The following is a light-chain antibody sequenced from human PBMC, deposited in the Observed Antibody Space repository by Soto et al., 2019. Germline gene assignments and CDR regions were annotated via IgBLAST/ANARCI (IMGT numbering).Light chain of an antibody. CDR1: QGIISA. V-gene: IGKV1-13*02. CDR3: QQLATYPLP. Sequence: AIQVTQSPSSLSASVGDTVTITCRASQGIISAFAWYQQKPGKVRRLLISDVFNLQSGIPSRFSGSGSGTDFTLTISRLQPEVFATSYCQQLATYPLPCGQGTRLEV. J-gene: IGKJ5*01. CDR2: DVF.